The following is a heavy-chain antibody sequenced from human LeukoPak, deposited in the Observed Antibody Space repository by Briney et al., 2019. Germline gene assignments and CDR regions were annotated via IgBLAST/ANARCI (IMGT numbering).Heavy chain of an antibody. CDR1: GFTFSSYA. D-gene: IGHD4-17*01. J-gene: IGHJ1*01. V-gene: IGHV3-30-3*01. Sequence: GGSLRLSCAAPGFTFSSYAMHWVRQAPGKGLEWVAVISYDGSDKYYADSVKGRFTISRDNSKNTLYLQMNSLRAEDTAVYYCARADYGDYRAHFQHWGQGTLVTVSS. CDR3: ARADYGDYRAHFQH. CDR2: ISYDGSDK.